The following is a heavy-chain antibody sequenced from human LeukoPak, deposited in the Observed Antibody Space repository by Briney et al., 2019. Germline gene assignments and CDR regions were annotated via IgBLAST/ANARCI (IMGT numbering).Heavy chain of an antibody. J-gene: IGHJ6*03. Sequence: GGSLRLSSAASGFTVSSNYMSCVPQAPGEGLDWVSVIYSGGSTYYADSVKGRFTISRDNSKHTLYLQMNSLRAEDTAVYYCARNPMGSFDYYMDVWGKGTTVTVSS. D-gene: IGHD2-15*01. CDR3: ARNPMGSFDYYMDV. CDR1: GFTVSSNY. V-gene: IGHV3-53*01. CDR2: IYSGGST.